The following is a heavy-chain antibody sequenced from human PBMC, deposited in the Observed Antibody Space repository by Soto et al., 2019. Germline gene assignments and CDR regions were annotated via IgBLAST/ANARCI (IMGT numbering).Heavy chain of an antibody. J-gene: IGHJ5*02. CDR1: GYTFTSYG. CDR2: ISAYNGNT. CDR3: ARDLGKRYSSSCFDP. V-gene: IGHV1-18*01. Sequence: ASVKVSYKASGYTFTSYGISWVRQAPGQGLEWMGWISAYNGNTNYAQKLQGRVTMTTDTSTSTAYMELRSLRSDDTAVYYCARDLGKRYSSSCFDPWGQGTLVIVSS. D-gene: IGHD6-6*01.